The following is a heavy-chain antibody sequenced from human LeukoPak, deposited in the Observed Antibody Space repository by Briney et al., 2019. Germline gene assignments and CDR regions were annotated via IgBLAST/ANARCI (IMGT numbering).Heavy chain of an antibody. Sequence: GGSLRLSCAASGFTFSSYGMHWVRQAPGKGLEWVAVISYDGSNKYYADSVKGRFTISRDNSKNTLYLQMNSLRAEDTAVYYCAILTVTTKDYFDYWGQGTLVTLSS. CDR2: ISYDGSNK. D-gene: IGHD4-17*01. V-gene: IGHV3-30*03. CDR1: GFTFSSYG. CDR3: AILTVTTKDYFDY. J-gene: IGHJ4*02.